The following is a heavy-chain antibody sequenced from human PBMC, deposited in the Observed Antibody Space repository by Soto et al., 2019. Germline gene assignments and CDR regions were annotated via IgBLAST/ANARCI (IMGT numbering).Heavy chain of an antibody. D-gene: IGHD2-2*01. CDR3: ARARRSVVVVPAAIPQDGEYFQH. CDR2: IIPILGIA. Sequence: SVQVSCKSCGGTFISYIISGVRQPPGQGVEWMGRIIPILGIANYEQKFQGRVTITADKSTSTAYMELSSLRSEDTAVYYCARARRSVVVVPAAIPQDGEYFQHWGQGTLVTVS. CDR1: GGTFISYI. V-gene: IGHV1-69*02. J-gene: IGHJ1*01.